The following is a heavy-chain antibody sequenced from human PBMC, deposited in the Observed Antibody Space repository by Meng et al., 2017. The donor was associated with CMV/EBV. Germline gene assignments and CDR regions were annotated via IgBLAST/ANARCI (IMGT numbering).Heavy chain of an antibody. Sequence: SVKVSCRASGGTFSSYTISWVRQAPGQGLEWMGRIIPILGIANYAQKFQGRVTITADKSTSTAYMELSSLRSEDTAVYYCARGAVVVVPAADDAFDIWGQGTMVTVSS. CDR3: ARGAVVVVPAADDAFDI. J-gene: IGHJ3*02. CDR1: GGTFSSYT. CDR2: IIPILGIA. V-gene: IGHV1-69*02. D-gene: IGHD2-2*01.